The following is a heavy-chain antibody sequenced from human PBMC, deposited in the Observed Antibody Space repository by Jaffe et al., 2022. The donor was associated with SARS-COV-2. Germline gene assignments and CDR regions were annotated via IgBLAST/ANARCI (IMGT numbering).Heavy chain of an antibody. CDR1: GFIFRNHW. V-gene: IGHV3-74*01. J-gene: IGHJ4*02. CDR2: INSDGSIV. D-gene: IGHD3-16*01. Sequence: EVQLVESGGGSIQPGGSMRLSCAASGFIFRNHWMHWVRQAPGKGLVWISRINSDGSIVNNEDSVEGRFTISRDNAKNTLSLQMSSLRAEDTAVYYCVLEIRGRGNFDYWGQGILVTVSS. CDR3: VLEIRGRGNFDY.